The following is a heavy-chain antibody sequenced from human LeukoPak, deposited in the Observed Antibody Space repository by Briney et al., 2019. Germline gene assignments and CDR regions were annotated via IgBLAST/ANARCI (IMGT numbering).Heavy chain of an antibody. D-gene: IGHD2-2*01. Sequence: GGSLRLSCAASGFTFSSYAMSWVRQAPGKGVEWVSAISGSGGSTYYADSVKGRFTISRDNSKNTLYLQINSLRAEDTAVYYCAKTNAGDLTVVVVPAAPPAEYFQHWGQGTLVTVSS. J-gene: IGHJ1*01. CDR3: AKTNAGDLTVVVVPAAPPAEYFQH. V-gene: IGHV3-23*01. CDR2: ISGSGGST. CDR1: GFTFSSYA.